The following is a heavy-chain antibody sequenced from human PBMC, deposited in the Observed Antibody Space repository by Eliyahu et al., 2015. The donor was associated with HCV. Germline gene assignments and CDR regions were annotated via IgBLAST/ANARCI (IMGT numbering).Heavy chain of an antibody. Sequence: QVQLVQSGAEVKKPGSSVKVSCKASGGTFSSYAIXWVRQAPGQGLEWMGGIIPIFGTANYAQKFQGRVTITADESTSTAYMELSSLRSEDTAVYYCARDLGGYDPNVYYYYGMDVWGQGTTVTVSS. CDR2: IIPIFGTA. CDR3: ARDLGGYDPNVYYYYGMDV. V-gene: IGHV1-69*01. D-gene: IGHD5-12*01. J-gene: IGHJ6*02. CDR1: GGTFSSYA.